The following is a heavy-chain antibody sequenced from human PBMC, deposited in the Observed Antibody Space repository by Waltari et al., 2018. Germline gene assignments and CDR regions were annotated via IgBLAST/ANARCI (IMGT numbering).Heavy chain of an antibody. J-gene: IGHJ6*02. D-gene: IGHD3-9*01. CDR3: ARDRYDILTGSAYYGMDV. CDR1: GGTFSSYA. CDR2: IIPILGIA. Sequence: QVQLVQSGAEVKKPGSSVKVSCKASGGTFSSYAISWVRQAPGQGLEWMGGIIPILGIANYAQKFQGRVTITADKSTSTAYMELSSLRSEDTVVYYCARDRYDILTGSAYYGMDVWGQGTTVTVSS. V-gene: IGHV1-69*10.